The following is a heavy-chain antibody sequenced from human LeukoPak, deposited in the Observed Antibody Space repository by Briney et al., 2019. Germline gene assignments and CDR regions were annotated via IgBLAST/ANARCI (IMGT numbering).Heavy chain of an antibody. CDR2: ISWNSGSI. CDR3: AKDMTGSNYGSFAY. CDR1: GFTFDDYA. J-gene: IGHJ4*02. Sequence: QPGRSLRLSCAASGFTFDDYAMHWVRQAPGKGLEWVSGISWNSGSIGYADSVQGRFTISRDNAKNSLYLQMNSLRAEDTALYYCAKDMTGSNYGSFAYWGQGTLVTVSS. V-gene: IGHV3-9*01. D-gene: IGHD4-11*01.